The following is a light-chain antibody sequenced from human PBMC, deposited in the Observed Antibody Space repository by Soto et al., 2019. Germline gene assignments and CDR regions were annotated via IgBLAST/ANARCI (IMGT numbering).Light chain of an antibody. J-gene: IGLJ1*01. V-gene: IGLV2-14*01. CDR3: NSYRDSSTYV. CDR1: SSDVGGYNY. CDR2: DVS. Sequence: QSVLTQPASVSGSPGQSITISCTGTSSDVGGYNYVTWYQQHPGKAPKLMIYDVSNRPSGVSNRFSGSKSGNTASLTISGLQAEDEADSYCNSYRDSSTYVFGTG.